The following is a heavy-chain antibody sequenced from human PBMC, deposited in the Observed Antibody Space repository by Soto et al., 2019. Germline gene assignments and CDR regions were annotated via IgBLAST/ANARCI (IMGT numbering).Heavy chain of an antibody. CDR1: GGTLSSYA. V-gene: IGHV1-69*01. CDR2: INPIFEST. D-gene: IGHD5-12*01. J-gene: IGHJ6*02. CDR3: GRGSIVALPSVPLPDYYYYDFVV. Sequence: QEPLVQSGAEVKKPGSSVKVSCKASGGTLSSYAISWVRQAPGQGLEWLGGINPIFESTTYAQKFKGRVTITTDELMSTADRERRSLVSKDTSVYYCGRGSIVALPSVPLPDYYYYDFVVWGQGTTVTFS.